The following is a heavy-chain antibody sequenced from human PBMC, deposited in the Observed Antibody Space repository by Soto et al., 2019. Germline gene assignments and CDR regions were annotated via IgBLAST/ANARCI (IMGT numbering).Heavy chain of an antibody. CDR2: ISSSSSYT. V-gene: IGHV3-11*06. J-gene: IGHJ4*02. Sequence: GGSLRLSCAASGFTFSDYYMSWIRQAPGKGLEWVSYISSSSSYTNYADSVKGRFTISRDNAKNSLYLQMNSLRAEDTAVYYCARVLSSWSLLFDYWGQGTLVTVSS. CDR3: ARVLSSWSLLFDY. CDR1: GFTFSDYY. D-gene: IGHD6-13*01.